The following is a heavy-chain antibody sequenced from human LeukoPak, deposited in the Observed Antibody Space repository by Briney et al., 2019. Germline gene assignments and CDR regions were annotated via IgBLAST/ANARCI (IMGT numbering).Heavy chain of an antibody. Sequence: PGGSLTLSCAASGLIFSSYWMSWVRQAPGKGLEWVASIKQDGGEKYYVDSVKGRFTISRDNAKNSLYLQMNSLRVEDTAVYYCARGSKSFDYWGQGTLVTVSS. V-gene: IGHV3-7*01. CDR1: GLIFSSYW. CDR3: ARGSKSFDY. J-gene: IGHJ4*02. CDR2: IKQDGGEK.